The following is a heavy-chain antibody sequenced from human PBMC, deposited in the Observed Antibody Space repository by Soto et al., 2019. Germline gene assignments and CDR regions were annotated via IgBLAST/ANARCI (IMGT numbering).Heavy chain of an antibody. Sequence: QVQLVQSGAEVKKPGASVKVSCKTSGYTFSSYGIVWVRQAPGQGLEWMGWISTYNVETKYADKLQGRLTMSSDTSTTTAFMELRRLRSDDTAVYYCVRGGFAYGYLDYWGQGPLVTVAS. V-gene: IGHV1-18*01. D-gene: IGHD5-18*01. CDR3: VRGGFAYGYLDY. J-gene: IGHJ4*02. CDR2: ISTYNVET. CDR1: GYTFSSYG.